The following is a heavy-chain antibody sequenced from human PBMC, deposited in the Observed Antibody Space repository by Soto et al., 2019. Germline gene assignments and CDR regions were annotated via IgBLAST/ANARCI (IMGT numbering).Heavy chain of an antibody. CDR3: ARAESYYDRSGYYCFDG. J-gene: IGHJ4*02. CDR2: VIPSSGAT. Sequence: ASVKVSCKTSGYTFTDYHTHWLRQAPGQGLEWMGWVIPSSGATRYAQMFQGRVTMTRDTSISTAYMELSRLTSDDTAIYYCARAESYYDRSGYYCFDGWGQGTLVTVSS. D-gene: IGHD3-22*01. CDR1: GYTFTDYH. V-gene: IGHV1-2*02.